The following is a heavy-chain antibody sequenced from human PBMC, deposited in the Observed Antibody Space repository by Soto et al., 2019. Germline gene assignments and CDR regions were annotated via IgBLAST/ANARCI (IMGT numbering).Heavy chain of an antibody. J-gene: IGHJ4*02. V-gene: IGHV2-5*02. Sequence: QITLKESGPTLVKPTQTLTLTCTFSGFSLSTSGVGVGWIRQPPGKALEWLEVIYWDDDKRYSPSLKSRFTITKDTSKNHVLLTMTNMDPVDTATYYCARGLISFKQFDNWGQGTPVTVSS. D-gene: IGHD3-10*01. CDR1: GFSLSTSGVG. CDR2: IYWDDDK. CDR3: ARGLISFKQFDN.